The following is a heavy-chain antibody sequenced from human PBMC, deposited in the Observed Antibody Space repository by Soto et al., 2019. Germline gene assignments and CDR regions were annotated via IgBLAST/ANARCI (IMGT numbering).Heavy chain of an antibody. CDR2: IYYSGST. CDR1: GDSVTTGSNY. Sequence: QLQDSGPGLGKPSETLSLTCNVSGDSVTTGSNYWTWIRQLPGKGLEWIGFIYYSGSTNYNPSLESPMYIFADKSGSHFSLNLTSVTAKDTAVFTCARREYAMGSWVRGTPVSVSS. J-gene: IGHJ4*02. CDR3: ARREYAMGS. D-gene: IGHD2-2*01. V-gene: IGHV4-61*03.